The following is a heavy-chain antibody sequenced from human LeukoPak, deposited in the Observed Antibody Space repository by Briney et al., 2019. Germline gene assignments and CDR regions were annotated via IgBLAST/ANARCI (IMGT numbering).Heavy chain of an antibody. J-gene: IGHJ4*02. D-gene: IGHD3-3*01. CDR2: IYYSGST. Sequence: SETLSLTCTVSGGSISSSSYYWGWIRQPPGKGLEWIGSIYYSGSTYYNPSLKSRVTISVDTSKNQFSLKLSSVTAADTAVYYRARTPTYYDFWSGYYPDYWGQGTLVTVSS. CDR1: GGSISSSSYY. V-gene: IGHV4-39*01. CDR3: ARTPTYYDFWSGYYPDY.